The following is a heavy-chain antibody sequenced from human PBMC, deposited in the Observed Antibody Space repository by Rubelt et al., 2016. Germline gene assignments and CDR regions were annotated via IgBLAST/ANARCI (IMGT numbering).Heavy chain of an antibody. CDR1: GYTFTSYY. J-gene: IGHJ5*02. D-gene: IGHD6-13*01. CDR2: INTSGGST. CDR3: ARNHYSSSWYLNP. V-gene: IGHV1-46*01. Sequence: QVQLVQSGAEVKKPGASVKVSCKASGYTFTSYYMHWVRQAPGQGLAWMGLINTSGGSTSYAQKFQGRGTMTRDTSTSPVYMELSSLRSEDTAVYYCARNHYSSSWYLNPWGQGTLVTVSS.